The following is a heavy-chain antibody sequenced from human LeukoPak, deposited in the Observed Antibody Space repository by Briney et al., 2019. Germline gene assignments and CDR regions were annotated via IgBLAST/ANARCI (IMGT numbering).Heavy chain of an antibody. D-gene: IGHD2-15*01. CDR3: ARAGRIWYFDL. V-gene: IGHV4-61*01. CDR2: VYYSGST. Sequence: PSETLSLTCTVSGGSVSSGNYYWSWIRQPPGKGLEWIGNVYYSGSTNYNPSLKSRVTISVDTSKNQFSLKLSSVTAADTAVYYCARAGRIWYFDLWGRGNLVTVSS. J-gene: IGHJ2*01. CDR1: GGSVSSGNYY.